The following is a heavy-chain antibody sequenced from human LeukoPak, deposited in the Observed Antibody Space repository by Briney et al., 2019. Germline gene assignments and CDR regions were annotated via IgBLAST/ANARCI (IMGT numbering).Heavy chain of an antibody. V-gene: IGHV1-2*02. CDR2: INPSSGGT. CDR3: ARADRLHGGPYLIGP. CDR1: GYSFTDYY. J-gene: IGHJ5*02. Sequence: ASVKVSCKTSGYSFTDYYMHWVRQAPGQGLEWMGWINPSSGGTSSAQKFQGRVTMTRDTSISTVYMEVSWLTSDDTAIYYCARADRLHGGPYLIGPWGQGTLVTVSS. D-gene: IGHD2-21*01.